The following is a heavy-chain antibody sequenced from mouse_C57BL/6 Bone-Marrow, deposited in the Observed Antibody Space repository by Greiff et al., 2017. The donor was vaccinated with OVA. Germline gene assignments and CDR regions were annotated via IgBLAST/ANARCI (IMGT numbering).Heavy chain of an antibody. CDR3: AKHGNYFGSSYYWYFDV. J-gene: IGHJ1*03. CDR2: IWGGGST. D-gene: IGHD1-1*01. CDR1: GFSLTSYG. V-gene: IGHV2-9*01. Sequence: VQVVESGPGLVAPSQSLSITCTVSGFSLTSYGVDWVRQPPGRGLEWLGVIWGGGSTNYNSALMSRLSISKDNSKSHAFLKMNSLQTDDTAMYYCAKHGNYFGSSYYWYFDVWGTGTTVTVAS.